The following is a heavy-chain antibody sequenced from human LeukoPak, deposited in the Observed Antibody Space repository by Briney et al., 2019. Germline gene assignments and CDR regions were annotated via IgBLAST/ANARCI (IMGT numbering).Heavy chain of an antibody. CDR1: GFTFSSYA. J-gene: IGHJ4*02. V-gene: IGHV3-23*01. CDR3: AKDTIKEQWLVLGHFDY. CDR2: IGGSGSST. Sequence: GGSLRLSCAASGFTFSSYAMSWVRQAPGKGLEWVTAIGGSGSSTSYADSVKGRFTISRDNSKNTLYLQMNSLRAEDTAVYYCAKDTIKEQWLVLGHFDYWGQGTLVTVSS. D-gene: IGHD6-19*01.